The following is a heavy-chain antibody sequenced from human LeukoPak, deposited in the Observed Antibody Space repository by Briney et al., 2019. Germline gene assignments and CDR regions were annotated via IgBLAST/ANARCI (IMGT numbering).Heavy chain of an antibody. CDR1: GFPFTTYW. V-gene: IGHV3-30*02. J-gene: IGHJ1*01. CDR2: IRYDGSNK. CDR3: AKNGYYGDYVGYFQH. D-gene: IGHD4-17*01. Sequence: GGSLRLSCAASGFPFTTYWLAWVRQPPGKGLEWVAFIRYDGSNKYYADSVKGRFTISRDNSKNTLYLRMNSLRAEDTAVYYCAKNGYYGDYVGYFQHWGQGTLVTVSS.